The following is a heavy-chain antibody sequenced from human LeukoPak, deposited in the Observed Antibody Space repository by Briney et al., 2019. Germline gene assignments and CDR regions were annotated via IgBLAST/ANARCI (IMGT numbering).Heavy chain of an antibody. CDR1: GGSFSGYY. Sequence: NSSETLSLTCAVYGGSFSGYYWSWIRQPPGKGLEWIGEINHSGSTNYNPSLKSRVTISVDTSKNQFSLKLSSVTAEDTAVYYCARWKGLSAYYYYYGMDVWGQGTTVTVSS. V-gene: IGHV4-34*01. J-gene: IGHJ6*02. D-gene: IGHD1-1*01. CDR2: INHSGST. CDR3: ARWKGLSAYYYYYGMDV.